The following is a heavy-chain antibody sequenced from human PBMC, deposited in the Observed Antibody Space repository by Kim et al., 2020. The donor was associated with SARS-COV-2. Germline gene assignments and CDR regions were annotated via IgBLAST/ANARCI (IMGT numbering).Heavy chain of an antibody. J-gene: IGHJ5*02. V-gene: IGHV5-51*01. CDR3: ARRRPYYDILTGPMDRGAFDP. D-gene: IGHD3-9*01. CDR1: GYSFTSYW. Sequence: GESLKISCKGSGYSFTSYWIGWVRQMPGKGLEWMGIIYPGDSDTRYSPSFQGQVTISADKSISTAYLQWSSLKASDTAMYYCARRRPYYDILTGPMDRGAFDPWGQGTLVTVSS. CDR2: IYPGDSDT.